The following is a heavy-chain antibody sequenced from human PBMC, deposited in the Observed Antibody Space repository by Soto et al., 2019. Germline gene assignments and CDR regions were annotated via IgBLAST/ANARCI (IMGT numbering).Heavy chain of an antibody. D-gene: IGHD3-22*01. J-gene: IGHJ6*02. Sequence: GGSLRLSCAASGFTFSSYSMNWVRQAPGKGLEWVSSISSSSSYIYYADSVKGRFTISRDNAENSLYLQMNSLRAEDTAVYYCARAGDSSGYYYYYGMDVWGQGTTVTVSS. V-gene: IGHV3-21*01. CDR1: GFTFSSYS. CDR3: ARAGDSSGYYYYYGMDV. CDR2: ISSSSSYI.